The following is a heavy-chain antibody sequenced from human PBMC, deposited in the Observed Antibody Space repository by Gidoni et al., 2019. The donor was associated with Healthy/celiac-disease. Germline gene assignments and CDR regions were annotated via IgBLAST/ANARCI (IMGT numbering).Heavy chain of an antibody. D-gene: IGHD3-10*01. CDR3: ARLPYYYGSGIAFDY. CDR1: GCYISSYY. Sequence: QVQLQESGPGLVKPSDTLSLTCTVSGCYISSYYWSWIRQPPGKGLEWIGYIYYSGSTNYNPSLKSRVTISVDTSKNQFSLKLSSVTAADTAVYYCARLPYYYGSGIAFDYWGQGTLVTVSS. CDR2: IYYSGST. V-gene: IGHV4-59*01. J-gene: IGHJ4*02.